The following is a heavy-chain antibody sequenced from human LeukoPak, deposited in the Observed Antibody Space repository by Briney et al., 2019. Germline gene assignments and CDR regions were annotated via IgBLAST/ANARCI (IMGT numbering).Heavy chain of an antibody. Sequence: ASVKVSCRTSGYTFTGYYMHWVRQAPGQGLEWMGWINPTSGHTNYAQKFQGRVTMTRDTSISTAYMELTRLRSDDTAVYYCARDSGGVGTIAYWGQGTLVTVSS. CDR1: GYTFTGYY. CDR3: ARDSGGVGTIAY. CDR2: INPTSGHT. V-gene: IGHV1-2*02. J-gene: IGHJ4*02. D-gene: IGHD1-26*01.